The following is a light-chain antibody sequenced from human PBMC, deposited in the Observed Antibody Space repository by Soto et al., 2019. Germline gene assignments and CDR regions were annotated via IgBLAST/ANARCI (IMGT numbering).Light chain of an antibody. Sequence: QSVRAQPASVSGSPGQSITISCTGASSDVGGYDFVSWYQHHPGTPPKLIIYEVTHRPPGVSPRFSGSTSASTASLTISGLQVEDEADYFCGSYPSTPTREVFGTGTKVTVL. CDR2: EVT. CDR1: SSDVGGYDF. CDR3: GSYPSTPTREV. V-gene: IGLV2-14*01. J-gene: IGLJ1*01.